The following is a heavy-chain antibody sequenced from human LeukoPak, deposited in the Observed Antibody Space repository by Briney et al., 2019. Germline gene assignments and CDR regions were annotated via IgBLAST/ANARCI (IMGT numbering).Heavy chain of an antibody. V-gene: IGHV4-34*01. CDR2: INHSGST. CDR1: GFTFSSYA. D-gene: IGHD3-22*01. J-gene: IGHJ4*02. CDR3: ARSYDSSGPPGY. Sequence: GSLRLSCAASGFTFSSYAMSWVRQAPGKGLEWIGEINHSGSTNYNPSLKSRVTISVDTSKNQFSLKLSSVTAADTAVYYCARSYDSSGPPGYWGQGTLVTVSS.